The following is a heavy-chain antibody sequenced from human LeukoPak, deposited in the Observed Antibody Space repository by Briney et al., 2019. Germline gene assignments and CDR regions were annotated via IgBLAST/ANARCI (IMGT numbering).Heavy chain of an antibody. V-gene: IGHV4-39*01. D-gene: IGHD6-13*01. CDR3: ARHGVASSWYGYHFDY. J-gene: IGHJ4*02. CDR2: IYYSGST. CDR1: GGSITTNSYY. Sequence: EPSETLSLTCTVSGGSITTNSYYWGWIRQPPGKGLEWIGSIYYSGSTYYNPSLKSRVTISVDTSKNQFSLKLSSVTAADTAVYYCARHGVASSWYGYHFDYWGQGTLVTVSS.